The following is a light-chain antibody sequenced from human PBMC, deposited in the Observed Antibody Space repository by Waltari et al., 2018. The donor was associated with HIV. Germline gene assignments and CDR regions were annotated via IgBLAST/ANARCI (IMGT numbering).Light chain of an antibody. V-gene: IGLV2-23*02. CDR2: EVT. CDR3: CSCPRSGIRYV. Sequence: QSALTQPASVSGSPGQSITISCTGTSSNVGSDDLVSWYQQHPGEAPKFIIYEVTKRPSGVSNRFSGSKSGNTASLTISGLQAEDEADYYCCSCPRSGIRYVFGTGTKVTVL. CDR1: SSNVGSDDL. J-gene: IGLJ1*01.